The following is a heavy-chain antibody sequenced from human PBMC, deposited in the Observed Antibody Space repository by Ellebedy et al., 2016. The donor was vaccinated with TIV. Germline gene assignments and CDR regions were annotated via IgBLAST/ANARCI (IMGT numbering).Heavy chain of an antibody. D-gene: IGHD2-15*01. V-gene: IGHV1-18*01. CDR3: ATSSVYCSRETCYMGGFDP. J-gene: IGHJ5*02. Sequence: ASVKVSXXASGHSFRSYGFTWVRKAPGKGLEWIGWISADNNHTNSALKYQGRVTLTTDTSTSTAYMDLRSLNSDDTAVYYCATSSVYCSRETCYMGGFDPWGQGTLVTVSS. CDR1: GHSFRSYG. CDR2: ISADNNHT.